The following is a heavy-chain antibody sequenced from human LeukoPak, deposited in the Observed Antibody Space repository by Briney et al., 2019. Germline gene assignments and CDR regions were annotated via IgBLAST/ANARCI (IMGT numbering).Heavy chain of an antibody. CDR2: IYPGDSDT. J-gene: IGHJ4*02. V-gene: IGHV5-51*01. D-gene: IGHD3-10*01. Sequence: GDSLKISCKGSGYSFTGYWIGWVRQMPGKGLEWMGIIYPGDSDTRYSPSFQGQVTISADKSISTAYLQWSSLKASDTAMYYCARRSNFRISDYWGQGTLVTVSS. CDR1: GYSFTGYW. CDR3: ARRSNFRISDY.